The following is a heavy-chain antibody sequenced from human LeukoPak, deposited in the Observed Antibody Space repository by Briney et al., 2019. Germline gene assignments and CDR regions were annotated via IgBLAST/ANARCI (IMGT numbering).Heavy chain of an antibody. CDR3: ARDSWSGSYY. J-gene: IGHJ4*02. V-gene: IGHV3-66*02. Sequence: PGGSLRPSCAASGFTVSSNYMSWVRQAPGKGLEWVSVIYSGGSTYYADSVKGRFTISRDNSKNTLYLQMNSLRAEDTAVYYCARDSWSGSYYWGQGTLVTVSS. D-gene: IGHD3-3*01. CDR1: GFTVSSNY. CDR2: IYSGGST.